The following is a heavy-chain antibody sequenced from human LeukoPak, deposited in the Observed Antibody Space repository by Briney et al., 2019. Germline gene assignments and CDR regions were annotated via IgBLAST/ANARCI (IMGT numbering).Heavy chain of an antibody. D-gene: IGHD6-13*01. Sequence: GGSLRLSCAASGFTFSSYSMNWVRQAPGKGLEWVSYISGSRSTIYYADSVKGRFTISRDNAKNSLYLKMNSLRAEDTAVYYCARYQTPIAAAGSRYAFDIWGQGTMVTVSS. CDR3: ARYQTPIAAAGSRYAFDI. V-gene: IGHV3-48*01. CDR1: GFTFSSYS. J-gene: IGHJ3*02. CDR2: ISGSRSTI.